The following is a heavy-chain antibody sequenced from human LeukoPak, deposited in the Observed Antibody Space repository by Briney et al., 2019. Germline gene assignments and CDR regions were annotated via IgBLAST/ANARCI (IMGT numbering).Heavy chain of an antibody. CDR1: GGTFSSYA. CDR2: IIPIFGTA. Sequence: GSSVKVSCKASGGTFSSYAISWVRQAPGQGLEWMGGIIPIFGTANYAQKFQGRVTITTDESTSTAYMELSSLRSEDTAVYYCARGSMTTVTIDNWFDPWGQGTLVTVSS. J-gene: IGHJ5*02. V-gene: IGHV1-69*05. CDR3: ARGSMTTVTIDNWFDP. D-gene: IGHD4-17*01.